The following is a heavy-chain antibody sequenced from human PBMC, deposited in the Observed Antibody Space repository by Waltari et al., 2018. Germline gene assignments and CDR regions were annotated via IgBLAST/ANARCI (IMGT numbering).Heavy chain of an antibody. V-gene: IGHV4-4*02. CDR2: IHGTGKT. J-gene: IGHJ4*02. Sequence: QLQLQQSGPGLVKPSESLFLSCAVSGDSVRTTYWWSWFRQPPGKGLEWIGQIHGTGKTNYNPSLESRVTVSMDTSNNQFSLRVTSPTTADTAVYFCARDRGRGLYLDSWGQGTLVTVS. CDR1: GDSVRTTYW. D-gene: IGHD1-26*01. CDR3: ARDRGRGLYLDS.